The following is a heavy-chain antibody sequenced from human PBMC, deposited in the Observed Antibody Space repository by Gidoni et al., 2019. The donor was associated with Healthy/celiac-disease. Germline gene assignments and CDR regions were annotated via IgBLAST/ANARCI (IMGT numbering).Heavy chain of an antibody. CDR3: ASNWGSIPRYYYYGMDV. D-gene: IGHD7-27*01. J-gene: IGHJ6*02. Sequence: QVQLVQSGAAVQKPGASVKVSCKASGYTFPSYYMHWVRQAPGQGLEWMGIINPSGGSTSYAQKFQGRVTMTRDTSTSTVYMELSSLRSEDTAVYYCASNWGSIPRYYYYGMDVWGQGTTVTVSS. CDR1: GYTFPSYY. V-gene: IGHV1-46*01. CDR2: INPSGGST.